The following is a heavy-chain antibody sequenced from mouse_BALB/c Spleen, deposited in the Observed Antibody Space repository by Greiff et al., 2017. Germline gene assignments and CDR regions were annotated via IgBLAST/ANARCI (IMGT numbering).Heavy chain of an antibody. D-gene: IGHD2-14*01. V-gene: IGHV14-4*02. Sequence: EVQLQESGAELVRSGASVKLSCTASGFNIKDYYMHWVKQRPEQGLEWIGWIDPENGDTEYAPKFQGKATMTADTSSNTAYLQLSSLTSEDTAVYYCYYRYDHTFAYWGQGTLVTVSA. CDR2: IDPENGDT. CDR1: GFNIKDYY. CDR3: YYRYDHTFAY. J-gene: IGHJ3*01.